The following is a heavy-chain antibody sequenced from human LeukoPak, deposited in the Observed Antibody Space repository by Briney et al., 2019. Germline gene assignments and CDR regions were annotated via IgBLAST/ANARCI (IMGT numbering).Heavy chain of an antibody. V-gene: IGHV3-7*01. Sequence: PGGSLRLSCAASGFTFSSYWMSWVRQAPGKGLEWVANIKQDGSEKYYVDSVKGRLTISRDNAKNSLYLQMNSLRAEDTAVYYCARDQGAVAPDYWGQGTLVTVSS. D-gene: IGHD6-19*01. CDR1: GFTFSSYW. CDR2: IKQDGSEK. J-gene: IGHJ4*02. CDR3: ARDQGAVAPDY.